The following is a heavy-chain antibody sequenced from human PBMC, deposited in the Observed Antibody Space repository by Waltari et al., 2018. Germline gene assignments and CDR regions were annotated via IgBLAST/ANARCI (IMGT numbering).Heavy chain of an antibody. CDR2: ISGSGGSK. CDR1: GFTFSSYA. V-gene: IGHV3-23*04. Sequence: EVQLVESGGGLVQPGGSLRLSCAASGFTFSSYAMSWVRQAPGKGLEWVSAISGSGGSKYYADSVKGRFTISRDNSKNTLYLQMNSLRAEDTAVYYCAKDEMVAAHGRGYYFDYWGQGTLVTVSS. J-gene: IGHJ4*02. CDR3: AKDEMVAAHGRGYYFDY. D-gene: IGHD2-15*01.